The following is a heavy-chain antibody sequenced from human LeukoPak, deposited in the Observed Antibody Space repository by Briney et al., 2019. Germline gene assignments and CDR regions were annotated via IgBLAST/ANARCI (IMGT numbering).Heavy chain of an antibody. V-gene: IGHV1-2*02. J-gene: IGHJ4*02. Sequence: GASVKVSCKASGYSFTHHNVHWVRQAPGQALEWMGWIKPNNGDTKFSQKFQDRATLTSDTSIDTAYMEMSGLTSDDTAIYYCARVLSAVTSTFDYWGQGTLVTVSS. CDR2: IKPNNGDT. D-gene: IGHD4-17*01. CDR1: GYSFTHHN. CDR3: ARVLSAVTSTFDY.